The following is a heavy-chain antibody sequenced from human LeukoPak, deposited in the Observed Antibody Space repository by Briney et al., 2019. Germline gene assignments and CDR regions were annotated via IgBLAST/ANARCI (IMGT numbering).Heavy chain of an antibody. Sequence: GASVKVSCKASGYTFTGYYMHWVRQAAGQGLEWMGWINPNSGGTNYAQKFQGRVTMTRDTSISTAYMVLSRLRSDDTAVYYCARVVGGGYYGMDVWGQGTTVTVSS. D-gene: IGHD3-10*01. CDR3: ARVVGGGYYGMDV. CDR2: INPNSGGT. V-gene: IGHV1-2*02. CDR1: GYTFTGYY. J-gene: IGHJ6*02.